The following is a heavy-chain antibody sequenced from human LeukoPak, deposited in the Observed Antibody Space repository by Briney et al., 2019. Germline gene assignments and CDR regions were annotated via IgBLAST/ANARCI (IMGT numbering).Heavy chain of an antibody. D-gene: IGHD1-1*01. CDR1: GYTFTSYY. V-gene: IGHV1-46*01. CDR3: AGVIGWNHGMDV. Sequence: ASVPVSCKASGYTFTSYYMHWVRQAPGQGVEGMGISDPSGVSISYAQKFQGRLTMTRYTSTSTVHMELSSRRSEDWEVYYWAGVIGWNHGMDVCGQGTTVTLSS. CDR2: SDPSGVSI. J-gene: IGHJ6*01.